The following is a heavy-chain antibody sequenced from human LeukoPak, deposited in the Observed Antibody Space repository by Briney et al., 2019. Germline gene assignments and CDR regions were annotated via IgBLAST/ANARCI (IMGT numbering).Heavy chain of an antibody. J-gene: IGHJ6*03. Sequence: SETLSLTCIVSGGSISSGGYYWSWIRQPPGKGLEWIGYIYHSGSTYYNPSLKSRVTISVDRSKNQFSLKLSSVTAADTAVYYCARDVVPAAPYYYYYMDVWGKGTTVTVSS. CDR2: IYHSGST. V-gene: IGHV4-30-2*01. CDR3: ARDVVPAAPYYYYYMDV. CDR1: GGSISSGGYY. D-gene: IGHD2-2*01.